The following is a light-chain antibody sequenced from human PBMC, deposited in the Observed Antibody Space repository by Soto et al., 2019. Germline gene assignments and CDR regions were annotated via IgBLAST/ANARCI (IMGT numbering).Light chain of an antibody. CDR3: ISYTTSSTVV. Sequence: QSALTQPASVSGSPGQSITISCTGTSSDVGGYKYVSWYQHYPGKAPKLMIYEVSNRPSGVSNRFSGSKSGNTASLTISGPQAEDEADYYCISYTTSSTVVFGGGTKLTVL. J-gene: IGLJ2*01. CDR1: SSDVGGYKY. V-gene: IGLV2-14*01. CDR2: EVS.